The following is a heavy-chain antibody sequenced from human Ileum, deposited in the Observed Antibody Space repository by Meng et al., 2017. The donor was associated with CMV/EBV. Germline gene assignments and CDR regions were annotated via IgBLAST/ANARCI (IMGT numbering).Heavy chain of an antibody. CDR1: TFSNYA. CDR2: IIPILGTA. CDR3: ARDRYYDSSGYYCESAY. J-gene: IGHJ4*02. V-gene: IGHV1-69*06. Sequence: TFSNYAISWMRQAPGQGLEWMGGIIPILGTANYAPKFQGRLTITADKSTTTAYMELSSLRSEDTAVYYCARDRYYDSSGYYCESAYWGEGTLVTVSS. D-gene: IGHD3-22*01.